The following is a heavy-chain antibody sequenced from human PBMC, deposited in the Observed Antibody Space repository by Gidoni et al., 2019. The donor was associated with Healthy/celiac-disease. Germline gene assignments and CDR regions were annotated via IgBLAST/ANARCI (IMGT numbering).Heavy chain of an antibody. V-gene: IGHV2-70*04. CDR3: SRIGTTGAFDI. CDR2: IDWDDDK. D-gene: IGHD2-2*01. J-gene: IGHJ3*02. CDR1: GFSLSTSGMR. Sequence: QVTLKESGPALVKPTQTLTLTCTFSGFSLSTSGMRVSWIRQPPGKALEWLARIDWDDDKFYSTSLKTRLTISKDTSKNQVVLTMTNMHPVDTATYYCSRIGTTGAFDIWGQGTMVTVSS.